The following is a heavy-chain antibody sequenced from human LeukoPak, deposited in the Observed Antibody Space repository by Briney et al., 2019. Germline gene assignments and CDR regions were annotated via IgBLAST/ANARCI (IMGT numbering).Heavy chain of an antibody. V-gene: IGHV4-38-2*01. Sequence: SETLSLTCAVSGYSISSGYYWGWIRQPPGKVLEWIGSIYHSGSTYYNPSLKSRVTISVDTSKNQFSLKLSSVTAADTAVYYCARQGGGAFDIWGQGTMVTVSS. J-gene: IGHJ3*02. D-gene: IGHD3-16*01. CDR1: GYSISSGYY. CDR3: ARQGGGAFDI. CDR2: IYHSGST.